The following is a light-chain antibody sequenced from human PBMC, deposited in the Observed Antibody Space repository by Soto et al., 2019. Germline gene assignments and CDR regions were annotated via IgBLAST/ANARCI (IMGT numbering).Light chain of an antibody. CDR3: CSYAGSTTPLV. J-gene: IGLJ1*01. CDR2: EGS. Sequence: QSALTQPASVSGSPGQSITISCTGTSSDVGSYNLVSWYQQHPGKAPKLMIYEGSKRPSGVSYRFSGSKSGNTASLTISGLQAEDEADYYCCSYAGSTTPLVFGTGTKVTVL. V-gene: IGLV2-23*01. CDR1: SSDVGSYNL.